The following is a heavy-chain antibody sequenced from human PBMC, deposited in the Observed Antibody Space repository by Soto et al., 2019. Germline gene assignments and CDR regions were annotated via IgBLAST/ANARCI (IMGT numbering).Heavy chain of an antibody. CDR2: IYPGDSDT. CDR3: ARHVVATIAGTLYGMDV. CDR1: GYSFTSYW. Sequence: GESLKISCKGSGYSFTSYWIGWARQMPGKGLEWVGIIYPGDSDTRYSPSFQGQVTISADKSISTAYLQWSSLKASDTAMYYCARHVVATIAGTLYGMDVWGQGTTVTVSS. D-gene: IGHD5-12*01. J-gene: IGHJ6*02. V-gene: IGHV5-51*01.